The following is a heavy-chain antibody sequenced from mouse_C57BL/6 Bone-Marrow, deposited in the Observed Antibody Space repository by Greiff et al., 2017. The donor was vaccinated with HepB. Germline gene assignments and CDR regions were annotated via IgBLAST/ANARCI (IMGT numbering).Heavy chain of an antibody. CDR1: GYTFTDYY. V-gene: IGHV1-26*01. J-gene: IGHJ4*01. CDR2: INPNNGGT. D-gene: IGHD1-1*01. Sequence: EVQLQQSGPELVKPGASVKISCKASGYTFTDYYMNWVKQSHGKSLEWIGDINPNNGGTSYNQKFKGKATLTVDKSSSTAYMELRSLTSEDSAVYYCARSLLLLRSLYYYAMDYWGQGTSVTVSS. CDR3: ARSLLLLRSLYYYAMDY.